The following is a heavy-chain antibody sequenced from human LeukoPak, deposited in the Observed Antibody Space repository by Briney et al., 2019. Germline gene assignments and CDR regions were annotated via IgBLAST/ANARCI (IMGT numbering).Heavy chain of an antibody. D-gene: IGHD3-9*01. V-gene: IGHV4-34*01. CDR3: ARSGDILTGYRPHNWFGP. CDR2: INHSGST. CDR1: GGSFSGYY. Sequence: SETLSPTCAVYGGSFSGYYWSWIRQPPGKGLEWIGEINHSGSTNYNPSLKSRVTISVDTSKNQFSLKLSSVTAADTAVYYCARSGDILTGYRPHNWFGPWGQGTLVTVSS. J-gene: IGHJ5*02.